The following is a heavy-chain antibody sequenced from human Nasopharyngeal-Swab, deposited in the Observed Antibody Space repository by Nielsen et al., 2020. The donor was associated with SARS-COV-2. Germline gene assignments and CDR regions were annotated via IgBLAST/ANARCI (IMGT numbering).Heavy chain of an antibody. CDR3: ARDSGYCSGGSCYPGDY. V-gene: IGHV1-46*01. J-gene: IGHJ4*02. D-gene: IGHD2-15*01. CDR1: GYTFTTYD. CDR2: INPSGGST. Sequence: ASVKVSCKASGYTFTTYDINWVRQAPGQGLEWMGIINPSGGSTTYAQKFQGRVTMTRDTSTSTVYMELSSLRSEDTAVHYCARDSGYCSGGSCYPGDYWGQGTLVTVSS.